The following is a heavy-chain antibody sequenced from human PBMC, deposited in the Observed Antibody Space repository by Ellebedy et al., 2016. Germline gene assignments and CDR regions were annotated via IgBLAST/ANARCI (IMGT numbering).Heavy chain of an antibody. Sequence: ASVKVSCXASGYTFTSYGISWVRQAPGQGLEWMGWISAYNGNTNYAQKLQGRVTMTTDTSTSTAYMELRSLRSDDTAVYYCARTVPGTGYSGSPPGYWGQGTLVTVSS. CDR1: GYTFTSYG. V-gene: IGHV1-18*01. D-gene: IGHD1-26*01. CDR2: ISAYNGNT. J-gene: IGHJ4*02. CDR3: ARTVPGTGYSGSPPGY.